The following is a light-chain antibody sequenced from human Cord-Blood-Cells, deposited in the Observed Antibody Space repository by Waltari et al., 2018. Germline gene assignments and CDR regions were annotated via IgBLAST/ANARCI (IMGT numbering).Light chain of an antibody. J-gene: IGLJ3*02. CDR1: SSDVGSYNL. CDR3: CSYAGSSTSWV. V-gene: IGLV2-23*01. Sequence: QSALTQPASVSGSPGQSIPISCPGTSSDVGSYNLVSRYQQHPGKAPKLMIYEGSKRPSGVSNRFSGSKSGNTASLTISGLQAEDEADYYCCSYAGSSTSWVFGGGTKLTVL. CDR2: EGS.